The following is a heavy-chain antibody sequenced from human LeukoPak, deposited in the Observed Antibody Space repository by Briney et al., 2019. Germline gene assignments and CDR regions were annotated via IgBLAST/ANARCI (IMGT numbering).Heavy chain of an antibody. CDR1: GYTFTSYY. V-gene: IGHV1-46*01. CDR3: ARDSRAARPLGYFDY. CDR2: INPSGGST. Sequence: GASVKVSCKASGYTFTSYYMHWVRQAPGQGLEWMGIINPSGGSTSYAQKFQGRVTMTRDTSTSTVYMELSSLRSEDTAVYYCARDSRAARPLGYFDYWGQGTLVTVSS. J-gene: IGHJ4*02. D-gene: IGHD6-6*01.